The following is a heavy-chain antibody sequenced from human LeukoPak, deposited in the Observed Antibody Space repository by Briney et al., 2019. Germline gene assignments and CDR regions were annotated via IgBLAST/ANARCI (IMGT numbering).Heavy chain of an antibody. J-gene: IGHJ2*01. CDR1: GGSISTYY. Sequence: SETLSLTCTVSGGSISTYYWSWIRQPPGKALEWIGYIYYSGSTNYNPSLKSRVTISVDTSKNQFSLKLSSVTAADTAVYYCARGSTVVNPEDWYFDLWGRGTLVTVSS. CDR3: ARGSTVVNPEDWYFDL. D-gene: IGHD4-23*01. V-gene: IGHV4-59*01. CDR2: IYYSGST.